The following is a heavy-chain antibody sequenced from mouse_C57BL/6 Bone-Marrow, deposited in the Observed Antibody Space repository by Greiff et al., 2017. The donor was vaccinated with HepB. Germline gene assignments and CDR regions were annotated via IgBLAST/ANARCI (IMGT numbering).Heavy chain of an antibody. Sequence: EVQRVESGGGLVQPGESLKLSCESNEYEFPSHDMSWVRKTPEKRLELVAAINSDGGSTYYPDTMERRFIISRDNTKKTLYLQMSSLRSEDTALYYCARPITTVVERNFDYWGQGTTLTVSS. J-gene: IGHJ2*01. CDR2: INSDGGST. CDR3: ARPITTVVERNFDY. CDR1: EYEFPSHD. D-gene: IGHD1-1*01. V-gene: IGHV5-2*01.